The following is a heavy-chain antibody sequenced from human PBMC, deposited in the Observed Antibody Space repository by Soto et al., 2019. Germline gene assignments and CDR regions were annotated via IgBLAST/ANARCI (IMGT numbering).Heavy chain of an antibody. Sequence: QVQLVQSGAEVKKPGASVKVSCKVSGYTLTELSIHWVRQAPGKGLEWMGGFDPEQGKIIYAQKFLGRVSMTEDTSTDTAYMELSSLRSVDTALYYCATTYLVEAFEIWGQGTMVSVSS. D-gene: IGHD3-10*01. CDR3: ATTYLVEAFEI. CDR1: GYTLTELS. J-gene: IGHJ3*02. V-gene: IGHV1-24*01. CDR2: FDPEQGKI.